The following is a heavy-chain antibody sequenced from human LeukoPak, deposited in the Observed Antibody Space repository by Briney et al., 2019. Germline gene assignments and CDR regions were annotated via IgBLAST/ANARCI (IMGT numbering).Heavy chain of an antibody. Sequence: SETLPLTCTVSGGSISSSSYYWGWIRQPPGKGLEWIGEMYLSGTTHSNPSVKSRVTISIDKSKNQFFLNLSSVTAADTAVYYCAGLVGRYSSGLYYYYFDYWGQGTLVTVSS. CDR2: MYLSGTT. J-gene: IGHJ4*02. D-gene: IGHD3-22*01. V-gene: IGHV4-39*07. CDR3: AGLVGRYSSGLYYYYFDY. CDR1: GGSISSSSYY.